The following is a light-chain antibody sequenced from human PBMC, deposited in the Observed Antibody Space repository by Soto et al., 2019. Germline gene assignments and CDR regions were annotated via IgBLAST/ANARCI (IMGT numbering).Light chain of an antibody. CDR1: QAIDRW. V-gene: IGKV1-12*01. J-gene: IGKJ4*01. CDR3: KQSKRFPLT. CDR2: AAS. Sequence: DIQMTQSPSSLSASVGDRATITCRASQAIDRWLAWYQQKPGKAPKVLIYAASSLRSGVPSRFSGSGSGKDFSLTISSLQPEDLATYYCKQSKRFPLTFGGGTKVDIK.